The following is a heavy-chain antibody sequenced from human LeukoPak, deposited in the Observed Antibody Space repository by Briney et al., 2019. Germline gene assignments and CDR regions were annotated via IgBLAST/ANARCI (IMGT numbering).Heavy chain of an antibody. CDR1: GGSISSSSYY. D-gene: IGHD6-6*01. V-gene: IGHV4-39*07. CDR3: ATNSIPARPNWFDP. J-gene: IGHJ5*02. Sequence: SETLSLICTVSGGSISSSSYYWGWIRQPPGKGLEWIGSIYYSGSTYYNPSLKSRVTISVDTSKNQFSLKLTSVTAADTAIYFCATNSIPARPNWFDPWGQGTLVTVSS. CDR2: IYYSGST.